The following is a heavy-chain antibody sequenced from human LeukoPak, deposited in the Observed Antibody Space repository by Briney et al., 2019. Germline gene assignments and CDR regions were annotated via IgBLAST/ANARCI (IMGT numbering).Heavy chain of an antibody. D-gene: IGHD4-11*01. J-gene: IGHJ4*02. V-gene: IGHV3-33*01. Sequence: PGGSLRLSCAAFGFPLSSYGMHWVRQAPGKGLEWVAVIWYDGSKRYYADSVKGRFTISKDSTLYLQMNSLRAEDTAVYYCARGLATTLTNWGQGTLVTVSS. CDR2: IWYDGSKR. CDR3: ARGLATTLTN. CDR1: GFPLSSYG.